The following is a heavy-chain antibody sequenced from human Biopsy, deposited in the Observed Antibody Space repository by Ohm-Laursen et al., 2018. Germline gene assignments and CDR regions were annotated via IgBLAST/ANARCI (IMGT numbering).Heavy chain of an antibody. CDR3: ARHDGNGPFALDS. D-gene: IGHD5-24*01. J-gene: IGHJ4*02. Sequence: TLSLTCTVSGGSISSGSNYWAWIRQPPGKGLEWIGSVYHSWTTYYSPSLKSRVTISVDTSKNQLSLKVTSVTAADTAAYYCARHDGNGPFALDSWGQGTLVTVSS. V-gene: IGHV4-39*01. CDR2: VYHSWTT. CDR1: GGSISSGSNY.